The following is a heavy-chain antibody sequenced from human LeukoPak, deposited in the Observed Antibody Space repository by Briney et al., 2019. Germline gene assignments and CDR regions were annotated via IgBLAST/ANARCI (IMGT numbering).Heavy chain of an antibody. Sequence: SETLSLTCTVSGGSISNYYWSWIRQPPGKGLEWIGYIYYSGSTNYNPSLKSRVIISVDTSKNQFSLKLSSVTAADTAVYYCATHQGIAVAGSQTEYYFDYWGQGTLVTVSS. CDR2: IYYSGST. D-gene: IGHD6-19*01. CDR3: ATHQGIAVAGSQTEYYFDY. CDR1: GGSISNYY. V-gene: IGHV4-59*12. J-gene: IGHJ4*02.